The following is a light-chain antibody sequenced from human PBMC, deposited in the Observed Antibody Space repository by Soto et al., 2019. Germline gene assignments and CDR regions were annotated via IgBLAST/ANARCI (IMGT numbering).Light chain of an antibody. CDR1: QGISNS. J-gene: IGKJ1*01. Sequence: DIQMTQSPSSLSASIGDRVTISCRASQGISNSLAWYQQKAGEVPKLLIYAASTSHSGVPSRFRGSGSGTDFTLTISSLQPEDVATYYCQKYKSAPRTFGQGTKVEIK. CDR2: AAS. V-gene: IGKV1-27*01. CDR3: QKYKSAPRT.